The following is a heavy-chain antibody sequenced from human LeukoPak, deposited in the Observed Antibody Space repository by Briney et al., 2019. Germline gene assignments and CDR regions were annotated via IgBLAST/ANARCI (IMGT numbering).Heavy chain of an antibody. V-gene: IGHV4-34*01. J-gene: IGHJ6*03. CDR3: ARKSGDTAMAKDYYYYMDV. Sequence: SETLSLTCAVYGGSFSGYYWSWIRQPPGKGLEWIGEINHSGSTNYNPSLKSRVTISVDTPKNQFSLKLSSVTAADTAVYYCARKSGDTAMAKDYYYYMDVWGKGTTVTVSS. CDR2: INHSGST. CDR1: GGSFSGYY. D-gene: IGHD5-18*01.